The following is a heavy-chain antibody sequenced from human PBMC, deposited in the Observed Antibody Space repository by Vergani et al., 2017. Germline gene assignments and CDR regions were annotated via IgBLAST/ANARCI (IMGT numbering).Heavy chain of an antibody. CDR2: ISAYNGNT. Sequence: QVQLVQSGADVKTPGASVKVSCKASGYTFTSYGIRWVRQSPGQGLEWMGWISAYNGNTNSAQKLQGRVNMTTDTSTSSAYMEMRSLGSEDTAVYYCAREPDIVVVPAAPYYYYYDGMDVWGQGTTVTVSS. V-gene: IGHV1-18*04. D-gene: IGHD2-2*01. CDR3: AREPDIVVVPAAPYYYYYDGMDV. CDR1: GYTFTSYG. J-gene: IGHJ6*02.